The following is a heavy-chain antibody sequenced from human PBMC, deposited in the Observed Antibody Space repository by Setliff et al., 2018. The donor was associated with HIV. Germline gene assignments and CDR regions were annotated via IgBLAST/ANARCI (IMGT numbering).Heavy chain of an antibody. CDR3: AVGPASYSSSWHFFDY. V-gene: IGHV1-46*01. Sequence: ASVMVSCKASGYTFTNFYIHWVRQAPGQGLEWLGMINPSGGSTTYAQKFQGRVTMTRDTFTSTVYMDLSSLRSEDTAVYYCAVGPASYSSSWHFFDYWGQGTLVTVSS. J-gene: IGHJ4*02. CDR2: INPSGGST. CDR1: GYTFTNFY. D-gene: IGHD6-13*01.